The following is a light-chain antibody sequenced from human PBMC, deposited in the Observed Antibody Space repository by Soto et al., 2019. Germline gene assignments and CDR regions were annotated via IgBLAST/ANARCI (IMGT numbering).Light chain of an antibody. CDR3: QQYGSSGT. J-gene: IGKJ1*01. V-gene: IGKV1-5*01. Sequence: DIQMTQSPSTLSASVGDRVTITCRASQSINAWLAWYQQKPGKAPKLLIYDVSTLDSGVPSRFSGSASGTEFTLTISRLEPEDFAVYYCQQYGSSGTFGQGTKVEIK. CDR1: QSINAW. CDR2: DVS.